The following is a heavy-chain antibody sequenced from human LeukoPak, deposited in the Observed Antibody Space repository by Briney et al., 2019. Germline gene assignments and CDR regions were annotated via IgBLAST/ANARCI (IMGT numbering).Heavy chain of an antibody. CDR1: GFTFSSYA. J-gene: IGHJ5*02. Sequence: GRSLRLSCAASGFTFSSYAMHWVRQAPGKGLEWVAVISYDGSNKYYADSVKGRFTISRDNSKKTLYLQMNSLRAEDTAVYYCARRRMVRGVIHWFDPWGQGTLVTVSS. D-gene: IGHD3-10*01. V-gene: IGHV3-30*04. CDR2: ISYDGSNK. CDR3: ARRRMVRGVIHWFDP.